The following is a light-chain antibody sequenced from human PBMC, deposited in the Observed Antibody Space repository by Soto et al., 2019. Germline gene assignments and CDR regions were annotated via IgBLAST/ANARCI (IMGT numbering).Light chain of an antibody. CDR1: QSISYY. V-gene: IGKV1-39*01. Sequence: DIQMTQSPSSLSASVGDRVTITCRASQSISYYLNWYQQKQGRAPRLLIYSTSTLQSGVPSKFSGSASGTDFTLTISSLQPEDFATYYSQQSYSTPCTFGQGTKVDIK. CDR3: QQSYSTPCT. CDR2: STS. J-gene: IGKJ1*01.